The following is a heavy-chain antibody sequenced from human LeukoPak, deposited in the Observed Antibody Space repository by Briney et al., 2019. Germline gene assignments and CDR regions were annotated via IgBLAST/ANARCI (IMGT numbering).Heavy chain of an antibody. CDR1: GYSFTANY. CDR2: ISPHSGDV. CDR3: ARDVDPYCNFGSCYDY. J-gene: IGHJ4*02. Sequence: ASVMVSCKASGYSFTANYIHWVRQAPGQGLEWMGWISPHSGDVRSAQKFQGRVTMTSDTSITTAYMQLSSLTSDDTAVYYCARDVDPYCNFGSCYDYWGQGTQVTVSS. V-gene: IGHV1-2*02. D-gene: IGHD2-15*01.